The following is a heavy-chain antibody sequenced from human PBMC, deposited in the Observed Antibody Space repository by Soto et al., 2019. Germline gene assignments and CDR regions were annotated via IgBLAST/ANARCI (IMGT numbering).Heavy chain of an antibody. V-gene: IGHV3-30-3*01. Sequence: QVQLVESGGGVVQPGRSLRLSCAASGFTFSSYAMHWVRQAPGKGLEWVAVISYDGSNKYYADSVKGRFTISRDNSKNTLYLQMKSLRAEDTAMYYCARVFGTAVARKASPFDYWGQGTLVTVSS. CDR1: GFTFSSYA. D-gene: IGHD6-19*01. CDR2: ISYDGSNK. J-gene: IGHJ4*02. CDR3: ARVFGTAVARKASPFDY.